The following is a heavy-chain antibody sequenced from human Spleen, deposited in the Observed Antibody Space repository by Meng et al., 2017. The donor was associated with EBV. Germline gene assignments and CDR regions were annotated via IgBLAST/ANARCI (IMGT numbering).Heavy chain of an antibody. CDR1: GYTFTSYP. D-gene: IGHD1-1*01. Sequence: QVQLVQSGSELKKPGDSVTVSCKASGYTFTSYPMHWVRHAPGPGREWMGWINTNSGTPTYAQGFTGRFVFSLDTSVSTAYLQISSLKAEDTAVYYCARETTEEFDYWGQGTLVTVSS. V-gene: IGHV7-4-1*02. CDR3: ARETTEEFDY. CDR2: INTNSGTP. J-gene: IGHJ4*02.